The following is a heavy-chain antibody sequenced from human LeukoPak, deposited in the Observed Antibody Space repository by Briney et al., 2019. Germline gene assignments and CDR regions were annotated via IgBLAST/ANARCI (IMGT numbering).Heavy chain of an antibody. CDR2: IYTSGST. Sequence: PSETLSLTCTVSGGSISSGSYYWSWIRQPAGKGLEWIGRIYTSGSTNYNPSLKSRVTISVDTSKNQFSLKVSSVTAADTAVYYCARVRAVEAFDYWGQGTLVTVSS. V-gene: IGHV4-61*02. J-gene: IGHJ4*02. D-gene: IGHD6-19*01. CDR3: ARVRAVEAFDY. CDR1: GGSISSGSYY.